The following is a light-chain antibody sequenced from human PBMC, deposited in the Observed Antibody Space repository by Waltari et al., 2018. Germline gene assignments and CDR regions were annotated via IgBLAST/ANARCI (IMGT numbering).Light chain of an antibody. J-gene: IGLJ2*01. Sequence: QSALPQPPSVSGSPGQSVTISCTGSSSDIGSDNRVSWYQQPPGTAPKLMIYEVSYRPSGVPDRFSGSKSGNTASLTISGLQAEDEADYYCSTYTSSTVVFGGGTKLTVL. V-gene: IGLV2-18*02. CDR2: EVS. CDR1: SSDIGSDNR. CDR3: STYTSSTVV.